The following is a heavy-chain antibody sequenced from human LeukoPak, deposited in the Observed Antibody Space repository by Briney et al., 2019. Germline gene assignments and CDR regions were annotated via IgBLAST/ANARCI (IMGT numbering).Heavy chain of an antibody. D-gene: IGHD3-9*01. CDR2: ISYDGSDT. CDR1: GFTFSSYA. J-gene: IGHJ4*02. CDR3: ARVYTLRYFDWLDQGFDY. Sequence: GGSLRLSCAASGFTFSSYAINWVRQAPGKGLEWVAIISYDGSDTYYADSVKGRFALSRDNSKNTLYLQMNSLRAEDTAVYYCARVYTLRYFDWLDQGFDYWGQGTLVTVSS. V-gene: IGHV3-30*01.